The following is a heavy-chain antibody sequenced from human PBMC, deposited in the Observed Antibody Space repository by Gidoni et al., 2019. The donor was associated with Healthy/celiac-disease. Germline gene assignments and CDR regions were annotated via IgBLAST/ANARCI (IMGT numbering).Heavy chain of an antibody. D-gene: IGHD6-13*01. CDR3: AHRPEQQLGKYYFDY. CDR1: GLANSTSGVG. Sequence: QSTLKEAGTTLVKPIQTSTLTYTFSGLANSTSGVGVGWIRQPPGKALEWLALIYWDDDKRYGPSLKSRLTITKDTSKNQVVLTMTNMDPVDTATYYCAHRPEQQLGKYYFDYWGQGTLVTVSS. V-gene: IGHV2-5*05. CDR2: IYWDDDK. J-gene: IGHJ4*02.